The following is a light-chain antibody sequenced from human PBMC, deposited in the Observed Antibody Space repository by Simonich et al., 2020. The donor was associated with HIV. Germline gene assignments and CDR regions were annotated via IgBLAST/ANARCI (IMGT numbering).Light chain of an antibody. J-gene: IGKJ5*01. CDR2: GAS. Sequence: EIVLTQSPATLSLSPGERATLFCRASQSVRSQLAWYQQKPGQAPRLLIYGASTRATGIPARFSGSGSGTEFTLTISSLQSEDFAVYYCQQYNNWPPITFGQGTRLEIK. CDR1: QSVRSQ. V-gene: IGKV3-15*01. CDR3: QQYNNWPPIT.